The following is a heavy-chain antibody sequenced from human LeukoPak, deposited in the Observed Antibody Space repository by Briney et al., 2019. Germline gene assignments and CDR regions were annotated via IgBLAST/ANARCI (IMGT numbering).Heavy chain of an antibody. CDR3: ARESAVWRALENDAFDI. Sequence: SVKVSCKASGGTFSSYAISWVRQAPGQGLEWMGGIIPIFGTANYAQKFQGRVTITTDESTSTAYMELSSLRSEDTAVYYCARESAVWRALENDAFDIWGQGTMVTVSS. CDR2: IIPIFGTA. J-gene: IGHJ3*02. V-gene: IGHV1-69*05. D-gene: IGHD3-3*01. CDR1: GGTFSSYA.